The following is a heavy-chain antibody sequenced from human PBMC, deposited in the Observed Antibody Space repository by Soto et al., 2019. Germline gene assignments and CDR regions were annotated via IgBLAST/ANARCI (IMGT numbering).Heavy chain of an antibody. CDR3: AREQQQAFDN. J-gene: IGHJ4*02. CDR1: GFTFSSYS. D-gene: IGHD6-13*01. CDR2: IGSSSTTI. Sequence: GGSLRLSCAASGFTFSSYSFNWVRQAPGKGLEWLSYIGSSSTTIYYADSVKGRFIISRDNAKNSLYLQMNSLRPEDTAVYYCAREQQQAFDNWGQGTRVTVSS. V-gene: IGHV3-48*01.